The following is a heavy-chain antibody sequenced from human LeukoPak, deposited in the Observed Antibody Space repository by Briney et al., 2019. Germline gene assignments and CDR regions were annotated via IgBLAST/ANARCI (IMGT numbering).Heavy chain of an antibody. J-gene: IGHJ4*02. CDR2: IGSDNKP. D-gene: IGHD6-19*01. CDR3: AKSEGSSSARRFDY. Sequence: GGSLRLSCEASGFTFSAYAMTWVRQAPGKGLEWVSSIGSDNKPHYSESVKGRFAISRGNSKNTLYLQVNSLRAEDTAAYYCAKSEGSSSARRFDYWGQGTLVTVSS. V-gene: IGHV3-23*05. CDR1: GFTFSAYA.